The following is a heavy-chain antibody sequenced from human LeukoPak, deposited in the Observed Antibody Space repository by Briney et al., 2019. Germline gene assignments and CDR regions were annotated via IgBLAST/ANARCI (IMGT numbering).Heavy chain of an antibody. CDR3: AKGGSGWTLFDY. V-gene: IGHV3-23*01. CDR1: GFTFSSYA. J-gene: IGHJ4*02. Sequence: GGSLRLSCAASGFTFSSYAMSWVRQAPGKGLEWVTAISGSGGSTYYADSVKGRFTISGDNSKNTLYLQMNSLRAEDTAVYYCAKGGSGWTLFDYWGQGTLATVSS. D-gene: IGHD3-3*01. CDR2: ISGSGGST.